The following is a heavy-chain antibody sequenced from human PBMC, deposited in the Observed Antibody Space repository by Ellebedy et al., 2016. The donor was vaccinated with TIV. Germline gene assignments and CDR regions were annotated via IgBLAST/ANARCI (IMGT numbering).Heavy chain of an antibody. Sequence: GESLKISCAASRFTVSSNSMNCVRQAPGKGLEWVSVIYSGGGTSYADSVKGRFTIFRDTSKNTLFLQMNSLRAEDTAVNYCARKHLYGLDWGQGTLVTVSS. CDR1: RFTVSSNS. V-gene: IGHV3-66*01. CDR3: ARKHLYGLD. CDR2: IYSGGGT. J-gene: IGHJ4*02. D-gene: IGHD3-10*01.